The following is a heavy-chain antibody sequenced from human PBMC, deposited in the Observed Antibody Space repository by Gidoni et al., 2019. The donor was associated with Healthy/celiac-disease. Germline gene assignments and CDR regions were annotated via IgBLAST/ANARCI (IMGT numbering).Heavy chain of an antibody. D-gene: IGHD1-26*01. CDR2: SKSKTDGGTT. CDR1: GFTFSNAW. J-gene: IGHJ4*02. CDR3: SRDGGWELGFDY. Sequence: EVQLVESGGGLVKPGGSLRLSCAASGFTFSNAWMSWVRQAPGKGLEWVGRSKSKTDGGTTDYAAPVKGRFTISRDDSKNTLYLQMNSLKTEDTAVYYWSRDGGWELGFDYWGQGTLVTGSS. V-gene: IGHV3-15*01.